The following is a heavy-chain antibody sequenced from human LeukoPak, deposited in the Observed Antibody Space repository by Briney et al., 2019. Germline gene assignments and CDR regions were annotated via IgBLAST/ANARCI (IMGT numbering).Heavy chain of an antibody. J-gene: IGHJ4*02. Sequence: SETLSLTCAVYGESFSGYYWNWIRQPPGKGLEWIGEINHSGSTNYNPSLKSRVTISVDTSKNQFSLKLSSVTAADTAVYYCATHYYDSSGYYYRPFDYWGQGTLVTVSS. CDR3: ATHYYDSSGYYYRPFDY. CDR2: INHSGST. CDR1: GESFSGYY. D-gene: IGHD3-22*01. V-gene: IGHV4-34*01.